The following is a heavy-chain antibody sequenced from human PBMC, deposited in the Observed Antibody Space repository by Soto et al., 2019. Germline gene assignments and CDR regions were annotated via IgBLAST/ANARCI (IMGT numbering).Heavy chain of an antibody. Sequence: ASVKVSCKASGFTFTSSAVQWVRQARGQRLEWIGWIVVGSGNTNYAQKFQERVTITRDMSTSTAYMELSSLRSEDTAVYYCAADHTMVRGVIISAPFDPWGQGTLVTVSS. J-gene: IGHJ5*02. D-gene: IGHD3-10*01. CDR1: GFTFTSSA. V-gene: IGHV1-58*01. CDR2: IVVGSGNT. CDR3: AADHTMVRGVIISAPFDP.